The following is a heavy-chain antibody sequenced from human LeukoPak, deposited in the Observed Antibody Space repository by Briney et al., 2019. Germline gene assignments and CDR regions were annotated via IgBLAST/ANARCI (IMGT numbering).Heavy chain of an antibody. CDR3: ARSHMSLYRLQAAGDSYFDY. V-gene: IGHV4-39*01. CDR1: GGSISSSSYY. J-gene: IGHJ4*02. Sequence: SETLSLTCTVSGGSISSSSYYWGWIRQPPGKGLEWIGSIYYSGSTYYNPSLKSRVTISVDTSKNQFSLKLSSVTAADTAVYYCARSHMSLYRLQAAGDSYFDYWGQGTLVTVSS. CDR2: IYYSGST. D-gene: IGHD2-21*02.